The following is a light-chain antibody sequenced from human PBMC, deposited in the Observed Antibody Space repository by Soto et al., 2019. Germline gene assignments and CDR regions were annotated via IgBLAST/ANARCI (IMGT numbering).Light chain of an antibody. J-gene: IGLJ3*02. V-gene: IGLV3-1*01. Sequence: SYELTQPPSVSVSPGQTASVTCSGDKLGDGFASWYQQKSGQSPVLVIYQDNKRPSGIPERFSGSNSGNTATLTISGTQAMDEADYYCQAWDRTNSWVFGGGTQLTVL. CDR2: QDN. CDR1: KLGDGF. CDR3: QAWDRTNSWV.